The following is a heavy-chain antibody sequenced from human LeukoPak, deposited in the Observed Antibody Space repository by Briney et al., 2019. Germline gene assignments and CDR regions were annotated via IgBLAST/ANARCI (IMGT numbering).Heavy chain of an antibody. V-gene: IGHV3-48*03. CDR1: GFTFSSYE. Sequence: GGSLRLSCAASGFTFSSYEMNWVCQAPGKGPQWVSYISSSGDTIYYADSVKGRFTISRDNAKTSLYLQMNSLISEDTAVYYCATQLFGYTTGWGQGTLVTVSS. CDR3: ATQLFGYTTG. D-gene: IGHD2-2*02. J-gene: IGHJ4*02. CDR2: ISSSGDTI.